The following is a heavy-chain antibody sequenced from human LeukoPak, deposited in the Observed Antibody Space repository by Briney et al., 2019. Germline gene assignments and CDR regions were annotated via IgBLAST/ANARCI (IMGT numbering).Heavy chain of an antibody. Sequence: GGSLRLSCAASGFTFNSYAMSWDRQAPGTGLEWVSAMSGSGGSTYYADSVKGRVTTSRDNAKNTLYLQMNSLRAEDTAVYYCAKDRGVRSDIWGQGTTVTVSS. J-gene: IGHJ3*02. CDR2: MSGSGGST. V-gene: IGHV3-23*01. CDR1: GFTFNSYA. D-gene: IGHD4-17*01. CDR3: AKDRGVRSDI.